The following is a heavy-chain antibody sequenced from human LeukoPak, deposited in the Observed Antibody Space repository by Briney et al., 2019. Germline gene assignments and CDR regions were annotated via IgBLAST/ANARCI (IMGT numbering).Heavy chain of an antibody. CDR2: ISDTGTT. V-gene: IGHV4-59*01. CDR1: GGSISSYY. Sequence: SETLSLTCTVSGGSISSYYWNWIRQPPGKGPEWIGCISDTGTTKYNPAFKSRVTISVDTSKNQFSLKLTSVTAADMAVYFCATGYYEPFEKWGQGTLVSVSS. J-gene: IGHJ4*02. D-gene: IGHD3-22*01. CDR3: ATGYYEPFEK.